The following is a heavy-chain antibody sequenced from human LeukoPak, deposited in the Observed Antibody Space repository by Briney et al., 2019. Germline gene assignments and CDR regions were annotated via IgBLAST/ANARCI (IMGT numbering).Heavy chain of an antibody. CDR1: GYTFTSYA. J-gene: IGHJ3*02. D-gene: IGHD2-2*01. CDR3: ARASKNIVVVPAARRGGIYAFDI. Sequence: GASVKVSCKASGYTFTSYAMNWVRQAPGQGLEWMGWINTNTGNPTYAQGFTGRFVFSLDTSVSTAYLQISSLKAEDTAVYYCARASKNIVVVPAARRGGIYAFDIWGQGTMVTVSS. V-gene: IGHV7-4-1*02. CDR2: INTNTGNP.